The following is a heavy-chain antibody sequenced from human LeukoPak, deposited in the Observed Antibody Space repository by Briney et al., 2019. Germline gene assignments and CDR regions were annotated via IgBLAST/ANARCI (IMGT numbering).Heavy chain of an antibody. V-gene: IGHV3-23*01. CDR1: GFTFSSYA. CDR3: ARGGYYDDLDY. Sequence: GGSLRLSCAASGFTFSSYAMSWVRQAPGKGLEWVSAISGSGGSTYYADSVRGRFTISRDNAKNALYLQMNSLRAEDTAVYYCARGGYYDDLDYWGQGTLVTVSS. D-gene: IGHD3-22*01. CDR2: ISGSGGST. J-gene: IGHJ4*02.